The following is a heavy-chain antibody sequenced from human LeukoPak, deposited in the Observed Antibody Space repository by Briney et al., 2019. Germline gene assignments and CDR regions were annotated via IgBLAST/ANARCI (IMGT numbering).Heavy chain of an antibody. J-gene: IGHJ4*02. Sequence: SETLSLTCTVSGGSISSYYWSWIRQATGKGLEWIGYIYYSGSTNYNPSLNSRVTISVDTSKNQFSLKLSSVTAADTAVYYCARSGARLGITGTKSFDYWSQGTLVTVSS. CDR2: IYYSGST. CDR3: ARSGARLGITGTKSFDY. D-gene: IGHD1-20*01. V-gene: IGHV4-59*01. CDR1: GGSISSYY.